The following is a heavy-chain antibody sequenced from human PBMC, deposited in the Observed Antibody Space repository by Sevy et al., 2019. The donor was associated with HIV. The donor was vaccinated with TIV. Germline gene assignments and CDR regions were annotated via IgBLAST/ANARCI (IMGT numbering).Heavy chain of an antibody. CDR2: ISYDGSNK. D-gene: IGHD2-15*01. J-gene: IGHJ3*02. CDR1: GFTFSSYA. CDR3: AREGDIEEDVSAFDI. Sequence: GGSLRLSCAASGFTFSSYAMHWVRQAPGKGLEWVAVISYDGSNKYYADSVKGRFTISRDNSKNTLYLQMNSLRAEDTAAYYCAREGDIEEDVSAFDIWGQGTMVTVSS. V-gene: IGHV3-30-3*01.